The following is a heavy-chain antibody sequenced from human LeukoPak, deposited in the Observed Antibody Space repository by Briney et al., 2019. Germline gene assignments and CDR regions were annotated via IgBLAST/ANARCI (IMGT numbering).Heavy chain of an antibody. CDR3: ARDGRVGAPNDAFDI. J-gene: IGHJ3*02. CDR2: ISAYNGNT. D-gene: IGHD2-15*01. Sequence: ASVEVSCKASGYTFTSYGISWVRQAPGQGLEWMGWISAYNGNTNYAQKLQGRVTMTTDTSTSTAYMELRSLRSDDTAVYYCARDGRVGAPNDAFDIWGQGTMVTVSS. CDR1: GYTFTSYG. V-gene: IGHV1-18*01.